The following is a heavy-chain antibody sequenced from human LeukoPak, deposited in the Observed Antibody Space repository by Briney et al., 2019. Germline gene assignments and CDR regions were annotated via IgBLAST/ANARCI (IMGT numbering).Heavy chain of an antibody. CDR3: AKASLRYFDWFSDY. Sequence: GGSLTLSCAASGFTVSSNYMSWVRQAPGKGLEWVAVISYDGSNKYYADSVKGRFTISRDNSRNTLHLQMNSLRAEDTAVYSCAKASLRYFDWFSDYWGQGTLVTVSS. V-gene: IGHV3-30*18. CDR2: ISYDGSNK. CDR1: GFTVSSNY. J-gene: IGHJ4*02. D-gene: IGHD3-9*01.